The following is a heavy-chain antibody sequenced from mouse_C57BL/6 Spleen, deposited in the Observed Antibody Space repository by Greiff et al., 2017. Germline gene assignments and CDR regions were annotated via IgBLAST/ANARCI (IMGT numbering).Heavy chain of an antibody. Sequence: EVMLVESGGGLVKPGGSLKLSCAASGFTFSSYAMSWVRQTPEKRLEWVATISDGGSYTYYPDNVKGRFTISRDNAKNNMYLQMSHLKSEDTAMYYCARERDYDYWFAYWGQGTLVTVSA. V-gene: IGHV5-4*01. CDR3: ARERDYDYWFAY. J-gene: IGHJ3*01. CDR2: ISDGGSYT. CDR1: GFTFSSYA. D-gene: IGHD2-4*01.